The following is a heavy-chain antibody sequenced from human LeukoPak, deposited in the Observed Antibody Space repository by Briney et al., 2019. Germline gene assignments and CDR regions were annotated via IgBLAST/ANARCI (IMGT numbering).Heavy chain of an antibody. Sequence: GGSLRLSCAASGFTFKIYSMNWVRQAPGKGLEWVASISSLSTYRYFADSVKGRFTVSRDNAKNSLYLEMNSLRAEDTAVYYCAKDSEENYDFWSGYYTGPHFDYWGQGTLVTVSS. V-gene: IGHV3-21*04. CDR2: ISSLSTYR. CDR3: AKDSEENYDFWSGYYTGPHFDY. CDR1: GFTFKIYS. J-gene: IGHJ4*02. D-gene: IGHD3-3*01.